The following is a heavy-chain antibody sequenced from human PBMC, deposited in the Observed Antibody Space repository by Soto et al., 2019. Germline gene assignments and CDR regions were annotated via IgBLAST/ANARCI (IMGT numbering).Heavy chain of an antibody. V-gene: IGHV5-51*01. D-gene: IGHD3-3*01. CDR3: ARVRRDKPDFFYYGMDV. J-gene: IGHJ6*02. CDR1: GYTFTHYW. CDR2: INPSDSDT. Sequence: CKVFGYTFTHYWIGWVRQMPGKGLEWMGIINPSDSDTRYSPSFQGQVIISADKSISTAYLQWSTLKASDTAMYYCARVRRDKPDFFYYGMDVWGQGTTVTVSS.